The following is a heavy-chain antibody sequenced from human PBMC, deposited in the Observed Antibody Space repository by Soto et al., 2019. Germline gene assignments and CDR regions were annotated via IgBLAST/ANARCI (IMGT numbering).Heavy chain of an antibody. J-gene: IGHJ4*02. CDR1: GFSLSTSGVG. CDR2: IYWDDDK. Sequence: QITLKESGPPLVKPTQTLTLTCTFSGFSLSTSGVGVGWIRQPPGKALEWLALIYWDDDKRYSPSLKSRLTITKDTSKNQVVLTMTNMDPVDTATYYCAHRRPDYYDSSGYYSGQFDYWGQGTLVTVSS. D-gene: IGHD3-22*01. V-gene: IGHV2-5*02. CDR3: AHRRPDYYDSSGYYSGQFDY.